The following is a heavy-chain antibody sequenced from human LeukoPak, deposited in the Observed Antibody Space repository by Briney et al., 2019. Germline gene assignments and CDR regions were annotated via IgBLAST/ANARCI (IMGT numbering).Heavy chain of an antibody. D-gene: IGHD3-22*01. Sequence: GGSLRLSCAASGFTFSSYEMNWVRQAPGKGLEWVSYISSSSSTVYYADSVKGRFTISRDNAKNSLSLQMHSLRAEDTAVYYCARALTTTLVVVPFDYWGQGTLVTVSS. CDR3: ARALTTTLVVVPFDY. V-gene: IGHV3-48*03. J-gene: IGHJ4*02. CDR1: GFTFSSYE. CDR2: ISSSSSTV.